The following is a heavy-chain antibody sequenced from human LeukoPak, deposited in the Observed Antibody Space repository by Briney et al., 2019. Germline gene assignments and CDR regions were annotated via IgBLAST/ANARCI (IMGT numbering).Heavy chain of an antibody. CDR3: ARVHSSGWKFLYYYVMDV. J-gene: IGHJ6*02. CDR1: GGTFSSYA. Sequence: SVKVSCKASGGTFSSYAISWVRQAPGQGLEWMGGIIPIFGTANYAQKFQGRVTITADESTSTAYMELSSLRSEDTAVYCARVHSSGWKFLYYYVMDVWGQGTTVTVSS. D-gene: IGHD6-19*01. V-gene: IGHV1-69*01. CDR2: IIPIFGTA.